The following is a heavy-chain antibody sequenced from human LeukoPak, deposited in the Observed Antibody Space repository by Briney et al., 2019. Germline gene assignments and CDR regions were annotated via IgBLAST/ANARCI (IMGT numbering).Heavy chain of an antibody. CDR2: TYYRSKWYN. CDR1: GDSVSSNSAA. Sequence: SQTLSLTCAISGDSVSSNSAAWTWIRQSPSRGLEWLGRTYYRSKWYNDYAVSVKSRITINPDTSKNQFSLQLNSVTPEDTAAYYCASGSIAPTQWGQGTLVTVSS. J-gene: IGHJ4*02. V-gene: IGHV6-1*01. D-gene: IGHD6-6*01. CDR3: ASGSIAPTQ.